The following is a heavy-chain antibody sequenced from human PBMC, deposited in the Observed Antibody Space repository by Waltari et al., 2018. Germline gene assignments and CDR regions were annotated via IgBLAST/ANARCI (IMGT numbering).Heavy chain of an antibody. CDR1: GYSFTSYW. CDR2: IYPGDSDT. V-gene: IGHV5-51*01. Sequence: EVQLVQSGAEVKKPGESLKISCKGSGYSFTSYWIGWVRQMPGKGLEWMGIIYPGDSDTRYIPSFQGQFTISADKSISTAYLQWSSLKASDTAMYYCASRYCTGGVCPDAFDIWGQGTMVTVSS. J-gene: IGHJ3*02. CDR3: ASRYCTGGVCPDAFDI. D-gene: IGHD2-8*02.